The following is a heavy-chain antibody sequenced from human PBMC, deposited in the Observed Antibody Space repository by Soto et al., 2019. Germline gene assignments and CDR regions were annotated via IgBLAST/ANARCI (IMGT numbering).Heavy chain of an antibody. CDR2: LYTDDRT. CDR1: GFIVSNKH. Sequence: PGGSLRLSCAASGFIVSNKHMGWVRQAPGKGLESVSILYTDDRTYYADSVKGRFTISRDNSKNTMSLQMNGLRDEDTAMYYCVGAAPGDWGQGTPVTVSS. CDR3: VGAAPGD. D-gene: IGHD3-16*01. J-gene: IGHJ4*02. V-gene: IGHV3-53*05.